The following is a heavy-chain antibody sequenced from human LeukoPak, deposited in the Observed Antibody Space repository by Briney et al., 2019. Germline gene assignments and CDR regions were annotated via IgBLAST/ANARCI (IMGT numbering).Heavy chain of an antibody. J-gene: IGHJ4*02. Sequence: TETLLLTCTVSGGSISSYYWSWIRQPPGKGLEWIGYIYYSGSTNYNPSLKSRVTISVDTSKNQFSLKLSSVTAADTAVYYCARGGIHAKVFDYWGQVTLVTVSS. CDR3: ARGGIHAKVFDY. CDR1: GGSISSYY. V-gene: IGHV4-59*01. CDR2: IYYSGST. D-gene: IGHD5-18*01.